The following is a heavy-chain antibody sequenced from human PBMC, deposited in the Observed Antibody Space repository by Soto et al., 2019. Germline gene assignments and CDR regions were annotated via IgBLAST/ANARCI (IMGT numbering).Heavy chain of an antibody. Sequence: QVQLQESGPGLVKPSQTLSLTCTVSGGSISSGGYYWSWIRQHPGKGLEWIGYIYYSGSTYYNPSLKSRVTISVDTSKNQFSLKLSSVTAADTAVYYCARDVTVYGDYAVDIWGQGTMVTVSS. V-gene: IGHV4-31*03. J-gene: IGHJ3*02. CDR3: ARDVTVYGDYAVDI. CDR1: GGSISSGGYY. CDR2: IYYSGST. D-gene: IGHD4-17*01.